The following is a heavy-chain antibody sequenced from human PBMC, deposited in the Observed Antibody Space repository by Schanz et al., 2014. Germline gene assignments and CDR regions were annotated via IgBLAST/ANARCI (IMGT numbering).Heavy chain of an antibody. CDR3: ASSGAGYSSSWDFDY. CDR1: GGTFSSYT. V-gene: IGHV1-69*02. CDR2: FIPILDVG. D-gene: IGHD6-13*01. Sequence: QLQLVQSGAEVKKPGSSVKVSCKLSGGTFSSYTISWVRQARGQGLEWVGRFIPILDVGNYAQQFQGRVTNTADKSTSTAYMDLSSLRPEDTAVYYCASSGAGYSSSWDFDYWGQGTLVTVSS. J-gene: IGHJ4*02.